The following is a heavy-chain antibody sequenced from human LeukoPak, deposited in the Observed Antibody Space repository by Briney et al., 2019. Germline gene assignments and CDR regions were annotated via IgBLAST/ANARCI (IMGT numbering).Heavy chain of an antibody. J-gene: IGHJ5*02. CDR2: INPSGGST. D-gene: IGHD1-26*01. CDR3: AKSGSYRRTGSVNWFDP. CDR1: GYTFTSYY. Sequence: ASVKVSCKASGYTFTSYYMHWVRQAPGQGLEWMGIINPSGGSTSYAQKFQGRVTMTRDMSTSTVYMELSSLRSEDTAVYYCAKSGSYRRTGSVNWFDPWGQGTLVTVSS. V-gene: IGHV1-46*01.